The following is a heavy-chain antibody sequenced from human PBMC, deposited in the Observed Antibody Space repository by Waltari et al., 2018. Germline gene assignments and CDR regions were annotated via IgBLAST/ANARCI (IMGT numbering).Heavy chain of an antibody. J-gene: IGHJ4*02. CDR1: GFIFSRFA. V-gene: IGHV3-23*01. CDR3: TKMRWNLPRDIIDN. Sequence: EVQLLESGGGLVQRGGSLSLSCAVRGFIFSRFAMSWVRTTPGKGLEWVAGTSASSGSTYYADSVQGRFTISRDNSKKRVFLQMNSLRAEDTATYYCTKMRWNLPRDIIDNWGQGTQVIIAS. D-gene: IGHD1-1*01. CDR2: TSASSGST.